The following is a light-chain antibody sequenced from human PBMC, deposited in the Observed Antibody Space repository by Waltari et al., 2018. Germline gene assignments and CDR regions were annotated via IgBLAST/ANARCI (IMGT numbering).Light chain of an antibody. J-gene: IGKJ1*01. CDR3: QQYYNTPPWT. CDR1: QDIRFS. CDR2: AAS. Sequence: DIQMTQSPSSLSASVGDRVTITCRASQDIRFSLVWYQQKPGNAPKLLLFAASRLESGVPSRFSGSGSGTEYTLTISSLQPEDFATYYCQQYYNTPPWTFGQGTKVEIK. V-gene: IGKV1-NL1*01.